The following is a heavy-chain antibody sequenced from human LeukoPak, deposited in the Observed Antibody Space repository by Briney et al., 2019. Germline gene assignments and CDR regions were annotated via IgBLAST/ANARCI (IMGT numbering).Heavy chain of an antibody. CDR3: AIMHGYYDGSGYWVQ. J-gene: IGHJ1*01. D-gene: IGHD3-22*01. Sequence: GGSLRLSCAASGFTFGSYGMSWVRQAPGKGLEWVSFITPHADRTSYADSVKGRFTIYRDNPRNTLYMQMNSLRDEDTAVYYCAIMHGYYDGSGYWVQWGQGTMVTVSS. V-gene: IGHV3-23*01. CDR2: ITPHADRT. CDR1: GFTFGSYG.